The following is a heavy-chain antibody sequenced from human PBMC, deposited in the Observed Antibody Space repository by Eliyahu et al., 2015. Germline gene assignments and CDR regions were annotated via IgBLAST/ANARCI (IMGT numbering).Heavy chain of an antibody. J-gene: IGHJ4*02. Sequence: EVQLLESGGGWVQPGGSLXLSCAPXGFTFSTXAXXWXRQAPGKGLEWVSGITTRGENTYYADSVKGRFTISRDNSKNMLYLQMISLRAEVTAVYYCAKGEAYYDSLTGLIAPNPLDSWGQGTLVTVSS. V-gene: IGHV3-23*01. CDR2: ITTRGENT. D-gene: IGHD3-9*01. CDR3: AKGEAYYDSLTGLIAPNPLDS. CDR1: GFTFSTXA.